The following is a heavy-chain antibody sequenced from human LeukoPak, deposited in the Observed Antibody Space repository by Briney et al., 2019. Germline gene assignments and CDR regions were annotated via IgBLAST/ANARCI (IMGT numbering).Heavy chain of an antibody. CDR3: ARGRDGYNSGAFDI. Sequence: GGSLRLSCAASGFTFSDYYMSWIRQAPGKGLEWVSYISSSGSTIYYADSVKGRFTISMDTAKNSLYMQLNSLRAEDTAVYSCARGRDGYNSGAFDIWGQGTMVTVSS. V-gene: IGHV3-11*04. CDR2: ISSSGSTI. CDR1: GFTFSDYY. J-gene: IGHJ3*02. D-gene: IGHD5-24*01.